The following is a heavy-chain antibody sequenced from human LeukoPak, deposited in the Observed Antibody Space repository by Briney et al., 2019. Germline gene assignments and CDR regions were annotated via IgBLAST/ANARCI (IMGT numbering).Heavy chain of an antibody. J-gene: IGHJ4*02. Sequence: ASVKVSCKASGYTLTSYYMHWVRQARGQGLEWMGIINPSSGSTSYAQKFQGRVTMTRDTSTSTVYMELSSLRSEDTPVYYCARDAVAGTSFDYWGQGTLVTASS. D-gene: IGHD6-19*01. V-gene: IGHV1-46*01. CDR3: ARDAVAGTSFDY. CDR1: GYTLTSYY. CDR2: INPSSGST.